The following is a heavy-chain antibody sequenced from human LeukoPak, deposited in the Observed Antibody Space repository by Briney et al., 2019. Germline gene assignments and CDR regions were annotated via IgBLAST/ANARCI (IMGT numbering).Heavy chain of an antibody. J-gene: IGHJ2*01. D-gene: IGHD7-27*01. CDR1: GFTFSDYY. CDR2: IGLTDTTI. CDR3: ARLKLGYWYFDL. Sequence: PGGSLRLSCAASGFTFSDYYMSWIRQVPGKGLEWVSYIGLTDTTIYYADSLKGRFAISRDNAKSSLYLHTHSLRAEDTAIYYCARLKLGYWYFDLWGRGTLLTVSS. V-gene: IGHV3-11*01.